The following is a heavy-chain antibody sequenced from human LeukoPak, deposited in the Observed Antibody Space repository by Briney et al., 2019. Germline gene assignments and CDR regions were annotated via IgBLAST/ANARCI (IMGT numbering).Heavy chain of an antibody. Sequence: PSETLSLTCAVYGGSFSGYYWTLIRQPPGKGLEWIGEINHSGTTNYNPSLKSRVTMSVDTSKNQFSLKLSSVTAADTAVYFCARSEGSGSTVLHYWGQGTLVTVSS. D-gene: IGHD3-10*01. V-gene: IGHV4-34*01. CDR1: GGSFSGYY. CDR3: ARSEGSGSTVLHY. CDR2: INHSGTT. J-gene: IGHJ4*02.